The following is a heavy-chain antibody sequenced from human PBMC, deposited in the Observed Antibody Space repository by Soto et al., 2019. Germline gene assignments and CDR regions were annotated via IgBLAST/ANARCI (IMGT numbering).Heavy chain of an antibody. J-gene: IGHJ4*02. D-gene: IGHD2-15*01. V-gene: IGHV1-8*01. CDR2: MNPNSGNT. Sequence: ASVKVSCKASGYTFTSYDINWVRQATGQGLEWMGWMNPNSGNTGYAQKFQGRVTMTRNTSISTAYMELSSLRSEDTAVYYCARDLCSGGTCYSGYWGPGTLVTVSS. CDR3: ARDLCSGGTCYSGY. CDR1: GYTFTSYD.